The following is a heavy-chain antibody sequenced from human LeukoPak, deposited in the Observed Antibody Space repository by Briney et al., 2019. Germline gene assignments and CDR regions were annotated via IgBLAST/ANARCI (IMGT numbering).Heavy chain of an antibody. CDR2: ISLDGRNT. CDR3: ARFLGGYYVADAFDI. J-gene: IGHJ3*02. Sequence: GGSLRLSCAASGFMFRNYAMHWVRQAPGKGLEWVALISLDGRNTYYADSVKGRFTISRDNAKNSLYLQMNSLRAEDTAVYYCARFLGGYYVADAFDIWGQGTMVTVSS. V-gene: IGHV3-30*04. D-gene: IGHD3-10*02. CDR1: GFMFRNYA.